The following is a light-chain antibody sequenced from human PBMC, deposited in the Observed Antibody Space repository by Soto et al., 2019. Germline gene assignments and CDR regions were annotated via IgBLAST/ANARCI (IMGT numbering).Light chain of an antibody. CDR1: QGISSE. CDR3: QQGHNWPLT. V-gene: IGKV3-15*01. CDR2: GAS. J-gene: IGKJ2*01. Sequence: EIVMTQSPATLSLSPGERAALSCRASQGISSELAWYQQKPGQPPRLLIYGASTRATGVPARFTGSGSGSDFTLTISGLQSEDFAVYYCQQGHNWPLTFGQGTRQEI.